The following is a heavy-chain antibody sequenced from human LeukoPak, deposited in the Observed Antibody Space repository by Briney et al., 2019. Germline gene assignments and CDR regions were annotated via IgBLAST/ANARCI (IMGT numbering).Heavy chain of an antibody. D-gene: IGHD6-25*01. CDR2: ISSSSSYI. CDR3: ARVPRPRGGDTPPDAFDI. CDR1: GFTFSSYS. J-gene: IGHJ3*02. V-gene: IGHV3-21*01. Sequence: PGGSLRLSCAASGFTFSSYSMNWVRQAPGKGLEWVSSISSSSSYIYYADSVKGRFTISRDNAKNSLYLQMNTLRAEDTAVYYYARVPRPRGGDTPPDAFDIWGQGTRVTVPS.